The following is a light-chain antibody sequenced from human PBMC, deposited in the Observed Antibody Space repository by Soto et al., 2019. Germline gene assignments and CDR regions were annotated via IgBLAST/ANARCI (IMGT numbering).Light chain of an antibody. CDR3: QQYNNWPPLT. Sequence: EIVMTQSPATLSVSPGERATLSCRASQSISSSLAWYQQEPGQPPRLLIYETSTRATGIPARFSGGGSGTEFTLTISSLQSEDSAVYYCQQYNNWPPLTFGGGTKVEIK. V-gene: IGKV3-15*01. CDR1: QSISSS. J-gene: IGKJ4*01. CDR2: ETS.